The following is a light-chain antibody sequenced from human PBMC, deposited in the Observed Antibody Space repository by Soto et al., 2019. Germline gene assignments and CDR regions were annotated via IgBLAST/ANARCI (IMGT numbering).Light chain of an antibody. Sequence: DIHMTQSPSSLSASLGDRVTITCRASQDIDTHLNWYQQKPGKAPKLLIFRSFALQSGVPSRFSGSGSGTDFTRTINSLQHEDFATYFCQQTYSPFVSFGGGSRVEI. V-gene: IGKV1-39*01. CDR1: QDIDTH. CDR2: RSF. CDR3: QQTYSPFVS. J-gene: IGKJ4*01.